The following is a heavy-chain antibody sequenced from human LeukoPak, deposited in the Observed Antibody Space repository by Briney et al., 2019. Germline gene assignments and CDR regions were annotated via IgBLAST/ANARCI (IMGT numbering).Heavy chain of an antibody. D-gene: IGHD6-13*01. V-gene: IGHV3-23*01. Sequence: GGSLRLSCAASGFTFSSYAMSWVRQAPGKGLEWISAISGSGGSTYHADSVKGRLTISRDNSKNTLYLQMNSLRVEDTAVYYCAKVIGSSSAYDALDIWGQGTMVTVSS. CDR1: GFTFSSYA. CDR2: ISGSGGST. J-gene: IGHJ3*02. CDR3: AKVIGSSSAYDALDI.